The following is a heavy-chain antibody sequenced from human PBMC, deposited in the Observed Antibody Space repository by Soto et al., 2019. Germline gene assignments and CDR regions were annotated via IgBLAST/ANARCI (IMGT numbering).Heavy chain of an antibody. V-gene: IGHV1-18*01. J-gene: IGHJ4*02. CDR1: GYTFSNYG. Sequence: ASVKVSCKVSGYTFSNYGFSWVRQAPGQGLEWMGWISGYNGNTNYAERLQGRVTMTTDTSTSTAYMELRSLRYDDTAVYYCAREGQLGYWGQGTPVTVSS. CDR3: AREGQLGY. CDR2: ISGYNGNT. D-gene: IGHD6-6*01.